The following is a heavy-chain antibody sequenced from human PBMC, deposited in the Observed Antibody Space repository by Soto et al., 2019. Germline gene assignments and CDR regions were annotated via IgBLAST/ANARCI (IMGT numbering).Heavy chain of an antibody. V-gene: IGHV4-4*02. CDR2: IYHSGST. J-gene: IGHJ4*02. D-gene: IGHD6-13*01. CDR1: GGSISSSNW. Sequence: SETLSLTCAVSGGSISSSNWWSWVRQPPGKGLEWIGEIYHSGSTNYNPSLKSRVTISVDKSKNQFSLKLSSVTAADTAVYYCARDRYSSSWFFDYWGQGTQVTVSS. CDR3: ARDRYSSSWFFDY.